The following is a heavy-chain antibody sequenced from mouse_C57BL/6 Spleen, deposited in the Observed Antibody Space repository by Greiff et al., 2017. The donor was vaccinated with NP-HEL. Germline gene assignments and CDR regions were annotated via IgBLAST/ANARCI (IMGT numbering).Heavy chain of an antibody. Sequence: EVKVEESGGGLVKPGGSLKLSCAASGFTFSSYAMSWVRQTPEKRLAWVATISDGGSYTYYPDNVKGRFTISRDNAKNHLYLQMSHLKAEDTAMYYCARVQDSSGYVDYFDYWGQGTTLTVSS. CDR1: GFTFSSYA. J-gene: IGHJ2*01. CDR2: ISDGGSYT. CDR3: ARVQDSSGYVDYFDY. D-gene: IGHD3-2*02. V-gene: IGHV5-4*03.